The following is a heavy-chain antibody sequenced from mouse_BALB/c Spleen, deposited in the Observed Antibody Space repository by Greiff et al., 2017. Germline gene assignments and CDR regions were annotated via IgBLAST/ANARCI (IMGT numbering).Heavy chain of an antibody. V-gene: IGHV5-9-3*01. Sequence: EVQLVESGGGLVKPGGSLKLSCAASGFTFSSYAMSWVRQTPEKRLEWVATISSGGSYTYYPDSVKGRFTISRDNAKNTLYLQMSSLRSEDTAMYYCARQDDYDRGIAYWGQGTLVTVSA. CDR3: ARQDDYDRGIAY. D-gene: IGHD2-4*01. J-gene: IGHJ3*01. CDR2: ISSGGSYT. CDR1: GFTFSSYA.